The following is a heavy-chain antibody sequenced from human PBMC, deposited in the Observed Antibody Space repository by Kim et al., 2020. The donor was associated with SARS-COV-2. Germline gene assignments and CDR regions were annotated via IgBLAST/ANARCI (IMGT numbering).Heavy chain of an antibody. CDR2: IYPGDSDT. D-gene: IGHD5-18*01. CDR3: AVSPRKGTTYTYGAFRFDD. V-gene: IGHV5-51*01. CDR1: GYSFSSNW. J-gene: IGHJ4*02. Sequence: GESLKISCKGSGYSFSSNWIAWVRQMPGEGLEWMGIIYPGDSDTRYSPSFEGQVIISADKSISTAYLQWSSLKASDTAMYFCAVSPRKGTTYTYGAFRFDDWGQGTLVTVSS.